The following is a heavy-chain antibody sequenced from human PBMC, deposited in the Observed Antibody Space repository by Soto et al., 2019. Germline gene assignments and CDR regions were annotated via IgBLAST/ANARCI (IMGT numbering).Heavy chain of an antibody. CDR2: IYYSGNT. Sequence: QVQLQESGPGLVKPSQTLSLTCTVSGGSISSSGYYWSWIRQHPGKGLEWIGYIYYSGNTHYNPSLRRQVIMSLITSKNHFSLKLNSVSAADTAVYYCARVRCSITSCLRLDYWGQGNLVTVSS. V-gene: IGHV4-31*01. D-gene: IGHD2-2*01. J-gene: IGHJ4*02. CDR3: ARVRCSITSCLRLDY. CDR1: GGSISSSGYY.